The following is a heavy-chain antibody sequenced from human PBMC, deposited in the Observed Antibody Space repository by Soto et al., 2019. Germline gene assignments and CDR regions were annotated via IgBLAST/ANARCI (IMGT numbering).Heavy chain of an antibody. CDR3: AKRGGSGSYYYYYGMDV. J-gene: IGHJ6*02. D-gene: IGHD3-10*01. V-gene: IGHV3-23*01. CDR2: ISGSGGST. CDR1: GFTFSSYA. Sequence: GGSLRLSCAASGFTFSSYAMSWGRQAPGKGLEWVSAISGSGGSTYYADSVKGRFTISRDNSKNTLYLQMNSLRAEDTAVYYCAKRGGSGSYYYYYGMDVWGQGTTVTVSS.